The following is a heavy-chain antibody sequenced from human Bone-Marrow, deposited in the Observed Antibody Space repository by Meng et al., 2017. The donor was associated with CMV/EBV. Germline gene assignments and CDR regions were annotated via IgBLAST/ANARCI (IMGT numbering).Heavy chain of an antibody. D-gene: IGHD2-2*02. J-gene: IGHJ6*02. CDR1: GGSISSSSYY. Sequence: SETLSLTCTVSGGSISSSSYYWGWIRQPPGKGLEWIGYIYYSGSTNYNPSIKSRVTISVDTSKNQFSLKLSSVTAAYTAVYYCARVRGYCSSTSCYTRYYYYGMDVWGQGTTVTVSS. CDR3: ARVRGYCSSTSCYTRYYYYGMDV. CDR2: IYYSGST. V-gene: IGHV4-61*05.